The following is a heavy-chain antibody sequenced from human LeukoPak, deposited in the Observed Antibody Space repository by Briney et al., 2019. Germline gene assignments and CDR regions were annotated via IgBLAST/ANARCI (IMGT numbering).Heavy chain of an antibody. CDR3: ARKYNGRYCSGGSCCGLGY. CDR1: GFTFSSYS. CDR2: ISSSSSYI. V-gene: IGHV3-21*01. D-gene: IGHD2-15*01. Sequence: GGSLRLSCAASGFTFSSYSMNWVRQAPGKGLEWVSSISSSSSYIYYADSVKGRFTISRDNAKNSLYLQMNSLRAEDTAVYYCARKYNGRYCSGGSCCGLGYWGQGTLVTVSS. J-gene: IGHJ4*02.